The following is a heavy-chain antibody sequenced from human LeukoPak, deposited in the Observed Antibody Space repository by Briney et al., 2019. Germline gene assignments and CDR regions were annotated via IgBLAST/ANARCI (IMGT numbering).Heavy chain of an antibody. V-gene: IGHV1-69*01. CDR2: IIPIFGTA. D-gene: IGHD2-2*01. J-gene: IGHJ4*02. Sequence: SVKVSCKASGGTFSSYAISWVRQAPGQGLEWMGGIIPIFGTANYAQKFQGRVTITANESTSTAYMELSSLRSEDTAVYYCARGRLGYCSSTSCPPRPSSYFHYWRQGTLVTVSS. CDR3: ARGRLGYCSSTSCPPRPSSYFHY. CDR1: GGTFSSYA.